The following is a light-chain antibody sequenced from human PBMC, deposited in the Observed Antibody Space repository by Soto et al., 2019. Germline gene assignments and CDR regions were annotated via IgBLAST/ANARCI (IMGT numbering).Light chain of an antibody. CDR3: QQYGSSSELT. CDR2: GAS. CDR1: QSVSSSY. J-gene: IGKJ4*01. Sequence: EIVMTQSPATLSVSPGERATLSCRASQSVSSSYLAWYQQKPGQAPRLLIYGASTRATGIPDRFSGSGSGPDFTLTISRLEPEDFAVYYCQQYGSSSELTFGGGTKVDIK. V-gene: IGKV3-20*01.